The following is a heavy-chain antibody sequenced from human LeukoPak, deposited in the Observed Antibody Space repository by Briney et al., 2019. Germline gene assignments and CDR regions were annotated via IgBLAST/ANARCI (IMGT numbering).Heavy chain of an antibody. CDR3: ARGIIVVVPAATNWFDP. CDR2: IYYSGGT. D-gene: IGHD2-2*01. V-gene: IGHV4-39*07. Sequence: SETLSLTCTVSGASIISDTYYWGWIRQPPGKGLEWIGSIYYSGGTYYSPSLKSRVTMSVDTSTNQFSLKLISVTAADTALYYCARGIIVVVPAATNWFDPWGQGTLVTVSS. J-gene: IGHJ5*02. CDR1: GASIISDTYY.